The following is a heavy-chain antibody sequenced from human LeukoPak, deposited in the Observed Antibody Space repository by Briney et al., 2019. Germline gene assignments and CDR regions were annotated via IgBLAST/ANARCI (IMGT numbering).Heavy chain of an antibody. J-gene: IGHJ6*03. CDR2: IYYSGST. D-gene: IGHD3-22*01. V-gene: IGHV4-59*01. CDR3: ARRNYDSSGYKGYYYMDV. Sequence: SETLSLTCTVSGGSISSYYWSWVRQPPGKGLEWIGYIYYSGSTNYNPSLKSRVTISVDTSKNQFSLKLSSVTAADTAVYYCARRNYDSSGYKGYYYMDVWGKGTTVTISS. CDR1: GGSISSYY.